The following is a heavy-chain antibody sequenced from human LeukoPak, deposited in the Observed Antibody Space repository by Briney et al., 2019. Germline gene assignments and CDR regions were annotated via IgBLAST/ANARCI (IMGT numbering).Heavy chain of an antibody. D-gene: IGHD2-15*01. CDR2: IYSGGST. V-gene: IGHV3-53*01. CDR3: AKVSFRYCSGGSCYFDS. J-gene: IGHJ4*02. Sequence: GGSLRLSCAASGFTVSSNYMSWVRQAPGKGLEWVSVIYSGGSTYYADSVKGRFTISRDNSKNTLYLQMDSLRAEDTAIYYCAKVSFRYCSGGSCYFDSWGQGTLVTVSS. CDR1: GFTVSSNY.